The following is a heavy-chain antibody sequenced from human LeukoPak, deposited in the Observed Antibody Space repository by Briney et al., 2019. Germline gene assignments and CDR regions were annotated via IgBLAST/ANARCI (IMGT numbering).Heavy chain of an antibody. J-gene: IGHJ4*02. CDR2: ISAYNGNT. D-gene: IGHD5-18*01. V-gene: IGHV1-18*01. CDR3: ARDLDYSYVSPFVY. CDR1: GYTFTSYG. Sequence: ASVKLSCKASGYTFTSYGISWVRQAPGQGLEWVAWISAYNGNTNYAQKLQGRVTMTTDTSTSTAYMELRSLRSEDTAVYYCARDLDYSYVSPFVYWGQGTLVTVSS.